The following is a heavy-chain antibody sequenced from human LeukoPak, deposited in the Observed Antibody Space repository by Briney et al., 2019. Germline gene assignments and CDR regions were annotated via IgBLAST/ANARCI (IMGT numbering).Heavy chain of an antibody. V-gene: IGHV1-3*01. J-gene: IGHJ4*02. Sequence: ASVKVSCKASGYTFTSYAMHWARQAPGQRLEWMGWINAGNGNTKYSQKFQGRVTITRDTSASTAYMELSSLRSEDTAVYYCASGNRNYNDPYYFDYWGQGTLVTVSS. CDR1: GYTFTSYA. CDR2: INAGNGNT. CDR3: ASGNRNYNDPYYFDY. D-gene: IGHD3-10*01.